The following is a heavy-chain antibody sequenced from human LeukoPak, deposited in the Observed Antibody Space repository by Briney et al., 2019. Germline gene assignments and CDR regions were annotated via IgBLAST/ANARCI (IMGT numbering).Heavy chain of an antibody. V-gene: IGHV1-8*02. CDR3: ARARYCSGGSCFRVRMDV. Sequence: ASVKVSCKASGGTFSSYAISWVRQAPGQGLEWMGWMNPNSGNTGYAQKFQGRVTMTRNTSISTAYMELSSLRSEDTAVYYCARARYCSGGSCFRVRMDVWGKGTTVTISS. J-gene: IGHJ6*03. D-gene: IGHD2-15*01. CDR1: GGTFSSYA. CDR2: MNPNSGNT.